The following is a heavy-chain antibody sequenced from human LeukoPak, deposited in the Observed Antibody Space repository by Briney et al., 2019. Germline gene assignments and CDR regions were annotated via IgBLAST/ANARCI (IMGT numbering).Heavy chain of an antibody. CDR1: GYTFTSYG. CDR2: ISAYNGNT. V-gene: IGHV1-18*01. D-gene: IGHD3-10*01. J-gene: IGHJ4*02. Sequence: GASVKVSCKASGYTFTSYGISWVRQAPGQGLEWMGWISAYNGNTNYAQKLQGRVTMTTDTSTSTAYMELRSLRSDDTAVYYCARCTYYYGSGSYCRHFDYWGQGTLVTVSS. CDR3: ARCTYYYGSGSYCRHFDY.